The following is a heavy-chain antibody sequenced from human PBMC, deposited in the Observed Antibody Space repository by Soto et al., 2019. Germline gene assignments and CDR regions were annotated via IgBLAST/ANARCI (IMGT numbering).Heavy chain of an antibody. V-gene: IGHV4-59*01. CDR2: IYYSGST. D-gene: IGHD2-21*02. CDR3: ARAIVCFGDCYFPEISFVF. J-gene: IGHJ3*01. CDR1: GGSISSYY. Sequence: SATLSLTCTVSGGSISSYYWSWIRQPPGKGLEWIGYIYYSGSTNYNPSLKSRVTISVDTSKNQFSLKLSSVTAADTAVHYCARAIVCFGDCYFPEISFVFLGQGTMVSV.